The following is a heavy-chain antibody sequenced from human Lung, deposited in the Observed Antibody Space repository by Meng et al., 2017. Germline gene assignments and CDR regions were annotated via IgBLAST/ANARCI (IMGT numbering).Heavy chain of an antibody. J-gene: IGHJ4*02. D-gene: IGHD6-6*01. CDR3: AASTSIAGSPFDY. V-gene: IGHV1-18*01. Sequence: KNTRATLKVSCKPSVYTFTSYGISWVRQAPGQGLEWMGWISAYNGNTNYAQKLQGRVTMTTDTSTSTAYMELRSLRSDDTAVYYCAASTSIAGSPFDYWGQGTLVTVSS. CDR2: ISAYNGNT. CDR1: VYTFTSYG.